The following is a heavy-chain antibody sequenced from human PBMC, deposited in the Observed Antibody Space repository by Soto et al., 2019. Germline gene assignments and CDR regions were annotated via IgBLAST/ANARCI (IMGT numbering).Heavy chain of an antibody. CDR1: GYTFTSYG. J-gene: IGHJ4*02. CDR3: AARSPAFDY. V-gene: IGHV1-18*01. Sequence: QVQLVQSGPEVKKPGASVKVSCKTSGYTFTSYGIRCVRQAPGKGLEWMGWISTYKGNTNYAQKFQGRVPMTTDTSTSTSYTDLRSLRSDDTAVYYGAARSPAFDYGGQVTVVTVAA. CDR2: ISTYKGNT.